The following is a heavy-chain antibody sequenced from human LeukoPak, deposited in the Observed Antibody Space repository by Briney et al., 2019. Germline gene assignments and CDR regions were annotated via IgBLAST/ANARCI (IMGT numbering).Heavy chain of an antibody. D-gene: IGHD3-9*01. Sequence: GGSLRLSCAASGFTFSSYAMSWVRQAPGQGLEWVSAISGSADKTYYADSVKGRFTISRDNSKNTLYLQMNSLRAEDTAVYYCAKKYYDILTSYYVQYSAMDVWGQGTTVTVSS. CDR3: AKKYYDILTSYYVQYSAMDV. CDR2: ISGSADKT. J-gene: IGHJ6*02. CDR1: GFTFSSYA. V-gene: IGHV3-23*01.